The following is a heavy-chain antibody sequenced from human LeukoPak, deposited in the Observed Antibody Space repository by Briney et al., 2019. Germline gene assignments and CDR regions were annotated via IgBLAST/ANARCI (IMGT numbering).Heavy chain of an antibody. D-gene: IGHD6-13*01. CDR1: GGSISSYY. V-gene: IGHV4-4*07. J-gene: IGHJ4*02. Sequence: PSETLSLTCTVSGGSISSYYWSWIRQPAGKGLEWIGRIYTSGSTNYNPSLKSRATMSVDTSKNQFSLKLSSGTAADTAVYYCARDRTAAGFFDYWGQGTLVTVSS. CDR3: ARDRTAAGFFDY. CDR2: IYTSGST.